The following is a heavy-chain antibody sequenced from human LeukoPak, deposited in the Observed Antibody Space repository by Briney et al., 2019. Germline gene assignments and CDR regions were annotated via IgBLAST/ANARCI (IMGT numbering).Heavy chain of an antibody. V-gene: IGHV3-33*01. J-gene: IGHJ4*02. D-gene: IGHD4-17*01. CDR3: ARGMTTVPYFDY. CDR2: IWYDGSNK. Sequence: RSLRLSCAASGFTFSSYGMHWVRQAPGKGLEWVAVIWYDGSNKYYADSVKGRFTISRDNSKNTLYLQMNSLRAEDTAVYYCARGMTTVPYFDYWGQGTLVTVSS. CDR1: GFTFSSYG.